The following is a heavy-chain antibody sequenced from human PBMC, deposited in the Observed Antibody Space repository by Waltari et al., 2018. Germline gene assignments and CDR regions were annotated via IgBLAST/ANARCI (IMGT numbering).Heavy chain of an antibody. CDR2: IHHSGRT. Sequence: QVHIREAGPGRERPSESVCRTCHVSGASIRGGDWWIWVRQSPGKRLEWIGEIHHSGRTNSNPSLKNRLTLSVDESRNQFFLKITSVTAADTTLYFCARANGGLIGSWGQGIVVTVSS. CDR1: GASIRGGDW. J-gene: IGHJ5*02. CDR3: ARANGGLIGS. V-gene: IGHV4-4*02. D-gene: IGHD3-16*01.